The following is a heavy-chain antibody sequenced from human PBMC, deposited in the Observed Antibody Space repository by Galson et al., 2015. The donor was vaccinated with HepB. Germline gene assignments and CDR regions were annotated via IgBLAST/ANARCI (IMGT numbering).Heavy chain of an antibody. D-gene: IGHD2-21*02. CDR3: ARVMTATHNWFDP. CDR1: GSTFNRYG. CDR2: ISPNNGNT. J-gene: IGHJ5*02. Sequence: SVKVSCKASGSTFNRYGVSWVRQAPGQGLEWMGWISPNNGNTNYAQKLQGRVTMTADTSTNTVYMELRSLRFDDTAVYYCARVMTATHNWFDPWGQGTLVTVSS. V-gene: IGHV1-18*01.